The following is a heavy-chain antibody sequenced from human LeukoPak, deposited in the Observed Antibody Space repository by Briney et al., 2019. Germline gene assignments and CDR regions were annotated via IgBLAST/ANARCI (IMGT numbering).Heavy chain of an antibody. CDR2: INPNSGGT. Sequence: ASVKVSCKASGYTFTDYYMRWVRQAPGQGLEWTGWINPNSGGTNYAQKFQGRVTMTRDTSISTAYMELSRLRSDDTAVYYCARVLYYDILTGYYNWFDPWGQGTLVTVSS. J-gene: IGHJ5*02. CDR3: ARVLYYDILTGYYNWFDP. V-gene: IGHV1-2*02. D-gene: IGHD3-9*01. CDR1: GYTFTDYY.